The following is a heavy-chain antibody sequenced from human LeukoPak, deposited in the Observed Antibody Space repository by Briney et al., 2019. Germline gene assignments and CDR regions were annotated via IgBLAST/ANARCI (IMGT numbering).Heavy chain of an antibody. J-gene: IGHJ4*02. Sequence: GGSLRLSCAASGFIFSSYEMSWVRQAPGKGLECISYISSSGSTIYYTDSVKGRVTISRDNSKNTLYLQMNSLRAEDTAVYYCAKDSTHYRVWDDYDSTGLTYWGQGTLVTVSS. CDR2: ISSSGSTI. CDR3: AKDSTHYRVWDDYDSTGLTY. V-gene: IGHV3-48*01. D-gene: IGHD3-22*01. CDR1: GFIFSSYE.